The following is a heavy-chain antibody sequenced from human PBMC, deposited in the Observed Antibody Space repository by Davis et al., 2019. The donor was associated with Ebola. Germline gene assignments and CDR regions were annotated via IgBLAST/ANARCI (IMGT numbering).Heavy chain of an antibody. CDR2: INPNSGST. Sequence: ASVKVSCKASGYTFTGYYMHWVRQAPGQGLEWMGRINPNSGSTSYAQKFQGRVTMTRDTSTSTVYMELSSLRSEDTAVYYCARATVAGYYFDYWGQGTLVTVSS. CDR3: ARATVAGYYFDY. J-gene: IGHJ4*02. V-gene: IGHV1-46*01. D-gene: IGHD6-19*01. CDR1: GYTFTGYY.